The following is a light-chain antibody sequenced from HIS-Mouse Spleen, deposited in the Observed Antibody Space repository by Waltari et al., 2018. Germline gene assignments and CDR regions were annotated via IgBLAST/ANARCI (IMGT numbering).Light chain of an antibody. CDR1: SSDVGSYNL. CDR3: CSYAGSSTFVVV. V-gene: IGLV2-23*03. J-gene: IGLJ2*01. Sequence: QSALTQPASVSGSPGQSITISCTGTSSDVGSYNLVSWYQQHPGKAPKLMIYEGSKRPAGVSTRFSGSKSGTTASLTISGLQAEDEADYYCCSYAGSSTFVVVFGGGTKLTVL. CDR2: EGS.